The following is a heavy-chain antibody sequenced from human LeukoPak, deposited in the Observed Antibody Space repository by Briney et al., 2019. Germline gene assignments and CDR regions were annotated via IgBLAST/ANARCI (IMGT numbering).Heavy chain of an antibody. CDR1: GYTFTSYY. Sequence: ASVKVSCKASGYTFTSYYMHWVRQAPGQGLEWMGIINPSGGSTSYAQKFQGRVTMTRDESTSTVYMELSSLRSEDTAVYYCANKPYSIVGATDYFDYWGQGTLVTVSS. CDR2: INPSGGST. CDR3: ANKPYSIVGATDYFDY. V-gene: IGHV1-46*01. J-gene: IGHJ4*02. D-gene: IGHD1-26*01.